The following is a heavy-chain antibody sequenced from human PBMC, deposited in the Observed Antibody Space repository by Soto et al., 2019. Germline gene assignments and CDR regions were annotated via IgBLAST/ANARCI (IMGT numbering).Heavy chain of an antibody. CDR3: ARSVAVPGAHIDY. V-gene: IGHV4-59*01. CDR1: VGSISGSY. J-gene: IGHJ4*02. D-gene: IGHD6-19*01. Sequence: SEALSLTCSVSVGSISGSYWSWIRQSPGKGLEWLGYVYYTGSTDYSPSLRSRVSISVDTSKNEFSLRLSSVTAADTAVYFCARSVAVPGAHIDYWGQGTQVTVSS. CDR2: VYYTGST.